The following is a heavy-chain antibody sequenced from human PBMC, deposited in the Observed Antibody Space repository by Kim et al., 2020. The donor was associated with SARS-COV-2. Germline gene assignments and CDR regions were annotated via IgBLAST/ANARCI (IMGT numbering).Heavy chain of an antibody. CDR2: INGGNGNT. CDR3: AREGSGSYNWLDP. CDR1: GYTFDTFS. V-gene: IGHV1-3*01. J-gene: IGHJ5*02. D-gene: IGHD3-10*01. Sequence: ASVKVSCKASGYTFDTFSLYWLRQAPGQRFEWMGWINGGNGNTRYSQNFQGRVIFTRDTSATTAYMELTSLTFKDTAVYYCAREGSGSYNWLDPWGQGTLVTVSS.